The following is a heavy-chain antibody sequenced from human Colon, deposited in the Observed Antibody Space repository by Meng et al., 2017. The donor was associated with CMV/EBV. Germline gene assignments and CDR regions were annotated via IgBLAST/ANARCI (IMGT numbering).Heavy chain of an antibody. CDR3: CQQLSSLFVDV. V-gene: IGHV4-39*07. CDR2: LYYGANT. Sequence: SETLSLTCTVSGGSISSGDYYWGWIRQSPGKGLGWIGSLYYGANTYYNPSLMSRVTISLDTSKNQLSLKLSSVTAADTAVYYCCQQLSSLFVDVWGQGTTVTVSS. D-gene: IGHD6-13*01. CDR1: GGSISSGDYY. J-gene: IGHJ6*02.